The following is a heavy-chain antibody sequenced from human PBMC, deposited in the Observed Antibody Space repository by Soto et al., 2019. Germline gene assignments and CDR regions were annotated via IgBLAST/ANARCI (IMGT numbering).Heavy chain of an antibody. J-gene: IGHJ4*02. CDR3: ARDRLDSGSYHFDY. CDR2: IYYSGST. D-gene: IGHD3-10*01. CDR1: GGSISSYY. V-gene: IGHV4-59*01. Sequence: SETLSLTCTVSGGSISSYYWSWIRQPPGKGLEWIGYIYYSGSTNYNPSLKSRVTISVDTSKNQFSLKLSSVTAADTAVYYCARDRLDSGSYHFDYWGQGTLVTVS.